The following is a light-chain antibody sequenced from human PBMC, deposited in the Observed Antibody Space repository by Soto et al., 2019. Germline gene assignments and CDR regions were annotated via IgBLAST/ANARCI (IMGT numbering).Light chain of an antibody. V-gene: IGKV3-11*01. CDR1: QSVSSY. CDR3: QQRRSWPRGT. CDR2: DAS. Sequence: EIVLTQSPATLSLSPGERATLSCRASQSVSSYLAWYQQKPGQAPRLLIHDASNRATGIPARFSGSGSGTDFTLPISSLEPEDFALYFCQQRRSWPRGTFGQGTKLEIK. J-gene: IGKJ2*02.